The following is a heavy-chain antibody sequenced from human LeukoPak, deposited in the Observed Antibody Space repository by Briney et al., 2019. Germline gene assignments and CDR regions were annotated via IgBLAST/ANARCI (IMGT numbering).Heavy chain of an antibody. J-gene: IGHJ6*03. V-gene: IGHV4-59*01. D-gene: IGHD1-26*01. CDR3: ARAGRELAAPRASYYYYMDV. CDR2: IYYSGST. CDR1: GGSISSYY. Sequence: SETLSLTCTVSGGSISSYYWSWIRQPPGKGLEWIGYIYYSGSTNYNPSLKSRVTISVDTSKNQFSLKLSSVTAADTAVYYCARAGRELAAPRASYYYYMDVWGKGTTVTVSS.